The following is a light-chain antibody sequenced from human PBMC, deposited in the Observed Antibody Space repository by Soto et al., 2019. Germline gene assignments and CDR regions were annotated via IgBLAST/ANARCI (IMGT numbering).Light chain of an antibody. V-gene: IGLV1-40*01. CDR3: QSYDSSLSAFYV. CDR1: SSNIGAGYD. J-gene: IGLJ1*01. CDR2: GNS. Sequence: QSLLTQPPSVSGAPGERVAIYCTGSSSNIGAGYDVHWFQQLPGTAPKLLIYGNSNRPSGVPDRFSGSKSGTSASLALTGLQAEDEADYYFQSYDSSLSAFYVFGTGTKVTVL.